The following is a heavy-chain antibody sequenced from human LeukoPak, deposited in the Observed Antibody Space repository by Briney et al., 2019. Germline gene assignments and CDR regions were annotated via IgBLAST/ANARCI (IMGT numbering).Heavy chain of an antibody. D-gene: IGHD3-10*01. Sequence: PSETLSLTCTVSGGSISSYYWSWIRQPPGKGLEWIGYIYYSGSTNYNPSLKSRVTISVDTSKNQFSLKLSSVTAADTAVYYCARVWFGELFRKRFDPWGQGTLVTVSS. J-gene: IGHJ5*02. CDR1: GGSISSYY. V-gene: IGHV4-59*12. CDR3: ARVWFGELFRKRFDP. CDR2: IYYSGST.